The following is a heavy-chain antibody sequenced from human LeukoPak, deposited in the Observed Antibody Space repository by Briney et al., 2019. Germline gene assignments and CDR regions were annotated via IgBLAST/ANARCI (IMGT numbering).Heavy chain of an antibody. Sequence: SQTLSLTCTVSGGSISSGSYYWSWIRQPAGKGLEWIGRIYTSGSTNYNPSLKSRVTISVDTSKNQFSLKLSSVTAADTAVYYCARSGGGTYYYDSSGTTYFDYWGQGTLVTVSS. CDR2: IYTSGST. D-gene: IGHD3-22*01. CDR3: ARSGGGTYYYDSSGTTYFDY. V-gene: IGHV4-61*02. J-gene: IGHJ4*02. CDR1: GGSISSGSYY.